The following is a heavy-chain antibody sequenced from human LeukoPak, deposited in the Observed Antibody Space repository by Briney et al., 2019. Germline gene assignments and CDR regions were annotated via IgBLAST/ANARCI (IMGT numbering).Heavy chain of an antibody. Sequence: SETLSLTCTVSGGSISSHYWSWIRQPPGKGLEWIAYLFDSVNTKDNPSLQSRLTLSADTSKNQFSLRLSSVTAADTAVYYCATIKRGSIFGYFDFWGPGTRVTVSS. D-gene: IGHD5-18*01. V-gene: IGHV4-59*11. J-gene: IGHJ3*01. CDR2: LFDSVNT. CDR1: GGSISSHY. CDR3: ATIKRGSIFGYFDF.